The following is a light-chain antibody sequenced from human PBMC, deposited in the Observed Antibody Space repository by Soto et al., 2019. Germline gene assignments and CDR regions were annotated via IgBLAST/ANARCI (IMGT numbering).Light chain of an antibody. V-gene: IGKV3-20*01. CDR1: QSVTTQ. CDR2: GAS. J-gene: IGKJ1*01. CDR3: QQYGSSGT. Sequence: IVWTQSPGTLSLSPGERATLSCRASQSVTTQLAWYQPKPGQAPSLIIHGASNRATGIPDRFSGSGSGTDFTLTIRRLEPEDFAVYYCQQYGSSGTFGQGTKVDI.